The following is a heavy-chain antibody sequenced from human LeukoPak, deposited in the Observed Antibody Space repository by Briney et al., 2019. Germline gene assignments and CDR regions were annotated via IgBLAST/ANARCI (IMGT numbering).Heavy chain of an antibody. J-gene: IGHJ6*02. CDR1: GFTFSSYG. V-gene: IGHV3-NL1*01. CDR2: ISGSGGST. D-gene: IGHD3-10*01. Sequence: PGGSLRLSCAASGFTFSSYGMHWVRQAPGKGLEWVSAISGSGGSTYYADSVKGRFTISRDNSKNTLYLQMNSLRAEDTAVYYCAKAIAIGGSGSYYYGMDVWGQGTTVTVSS. CDR3: AKAIAIGGSGSYYYGMDV.